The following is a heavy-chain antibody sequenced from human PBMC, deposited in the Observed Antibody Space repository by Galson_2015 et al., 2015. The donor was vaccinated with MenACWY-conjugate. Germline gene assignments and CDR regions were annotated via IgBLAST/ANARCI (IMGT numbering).Heavy chain of an antibody. CDR2: INAGNGNT. Sequence: SVKVSCKASGYTFTNYAMHWVRQAPGQRLEWMGWINAGNGNTKYSQKFQGRVTITSDTSASTAYMELSSLRSEDTAVYYCAREIAVAPAASWGDYYYGMDVWGQGTTVTVSS. J-gene: IGHJ6*02. V-gene: IGHV1-3*01. D-gene: IGHD2-2*01. CDR1: GYTFTNYA. CDR3: AREIAVAPAASWGDYYYGMDV.